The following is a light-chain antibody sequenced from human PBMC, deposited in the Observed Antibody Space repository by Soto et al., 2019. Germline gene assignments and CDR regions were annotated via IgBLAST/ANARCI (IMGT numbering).Light chain of an antibody. CDR3: QQYGRSPWT. CDR1: QSISRY. J-gene: IGKJ1*01. CDR2: GVS. V-gene: IGKV3-20*01. Sequence: DIELTQSPGTLSVSPGERTTLSCRASQSISRYLAWYQQKPGQAPRLLIYGVSSRATGIPDRFSASGSGADFTLTISRLEPEDFAVYYCQQYGRSPWTFGQGTKVDI.